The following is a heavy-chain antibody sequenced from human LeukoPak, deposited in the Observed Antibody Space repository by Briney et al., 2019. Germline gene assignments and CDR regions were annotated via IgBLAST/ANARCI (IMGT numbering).Heavy chain of an antibody. D-gene: IGHD2/OR15-2a*01. CDR3: ARFSQYYDSPTHYLDY. Sequence: PSETLSLTCTVSGGSINNYYWSWVRQPPGAGLEWLAYIYYTGSTNYNPSPKTRLTISVDTSKNQFSLRLNSVTAADTAVYYCARFSQYYDSPTHYLDYWGQGILVTVSS. V-gene: IGHV4-59*08. J-gene: IGHJ4*02. CDR2: IYYTGST. CDR1: GGSINNYY.